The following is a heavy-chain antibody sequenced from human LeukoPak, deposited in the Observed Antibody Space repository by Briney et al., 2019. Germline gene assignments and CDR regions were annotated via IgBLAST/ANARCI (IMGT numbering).Heavy chain of an antibody. D-gene: IGHD2-2*01. CDR2: ISTSGST. J-gene: IGHJ4*02. V-gene: IGHV4-4*07. CDR3: ATYYCSRTCRFDY. CDR1: GGSMSSYY. Sequence: PSETLSLTCTVSGGSMSSYYWSWVRQPAGKGLEWIGRISTSGSTNYNPSLKSRVTVSLDTSKSQFSLKLTSVTAADTAMYYCATYYCSRTCRFDYWGQGTLVTVSS.